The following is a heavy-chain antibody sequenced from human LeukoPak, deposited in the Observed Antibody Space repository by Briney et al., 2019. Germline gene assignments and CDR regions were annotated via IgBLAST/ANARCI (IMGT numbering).Heavy chain of an antibody. CDR2: INSDGSIT. J-gene: IGHJ4*02. D-gene: IGHD3-22*01. V-gene: IGHV3-74*01. CDR3: ARAAIDSSAY. Sequence: GGSLRLSCAASGFTFSSYWMHWVRQAPGKGLVWVSRINSDGSITAYADSVKGRFTISRDNAKNTLYLQMNSLSAEDTAVYYCARAAIDSSAYWGQGTLVTVSS. CDR1: GFTFSSYW.